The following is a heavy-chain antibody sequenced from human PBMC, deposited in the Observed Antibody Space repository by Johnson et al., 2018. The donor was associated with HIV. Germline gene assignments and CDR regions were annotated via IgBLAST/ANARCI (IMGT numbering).Heavy chain of an antibody. CDR2: MSYDGISE. V-gene: IGHV3-30*19. CDR3: ARASYYYGSADI. CDR1: GFTFGSYG. D-gene: IGHD3-10*01. J-gene: IGHJ3*02. Sequence: QVQLVESGGGVVQPGRSLRLSCAASGFTFGSYGMHWVRQAPGKGLEWVAVMSYDGISEYNADSVKGRFTISRDNSKNTLYLQMNCLRAEDTAVYYCARASYYYGSADIWGQGTMVTVSS.